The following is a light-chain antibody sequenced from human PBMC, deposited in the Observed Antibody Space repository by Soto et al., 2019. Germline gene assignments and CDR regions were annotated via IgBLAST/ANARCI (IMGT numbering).Light chain of an antibody. Sequence: EIVMTQSPATLSVSPGERATLSCRASQSVSTNLVWYQQKPGQAPRLLIYGAPTRATGFPARFSGSGSGTDFTLTISSLQSEDFAVYYCQQYDNWPRTFGQGTKVDIK. CDR3: QQYDNWPRT. CDR2: GAP. V-gene: IGKV3-15*01. CDR1: QSVSTN. J-gene: IGKJ1*01.